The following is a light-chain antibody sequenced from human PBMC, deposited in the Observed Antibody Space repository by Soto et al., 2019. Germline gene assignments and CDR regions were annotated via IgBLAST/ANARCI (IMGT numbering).Light chain of an antibody. CDR2: GAS. J-gene: IGKJ3*01. V-gene: IGKV3-15*01. CDR1: QSIRTN. CDR3: QQYFNWALTWT. Sequence: EIVLTQSPATLSVSAGGTVTLSCRASQSIRTNVAWYQQIPGQAPRLLVYGASTRATGVPARFSGSGSGIEFTLTISSLQSEDSAFYYCQQYFNWALTWTFGPGTQVQIK.